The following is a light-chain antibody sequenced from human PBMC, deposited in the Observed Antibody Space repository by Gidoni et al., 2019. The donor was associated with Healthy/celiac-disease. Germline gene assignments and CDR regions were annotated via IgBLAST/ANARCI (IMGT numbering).Light chain of an antibody. J-gene: IGLJ3*02. CDR3: QSYDSSNWV. Sequence: NFMLTQPPPVSASPGKTVTISCTRSSGSMASNYVQWYQQRPGSSPTTVIYEDNQRPSGVPDRFSGSIDSSSNSASLTISGLKTDDEADYYCQSYDSSNWVFGGGTKLTVL. CDR2: EDN. V-gene: IGLV6-57*01. CDR1: SGSMASNY.